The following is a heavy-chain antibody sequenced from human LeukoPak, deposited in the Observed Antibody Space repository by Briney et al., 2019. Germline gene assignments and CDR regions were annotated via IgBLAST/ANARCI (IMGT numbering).Heavy chain of an antibody. V-gene: IGHV3-21*06. CDR3: ARVAEAAAFDS. CDR2: ISSNSRYI. Sequence: PGGPVSLSCAASGFTFSTYSMSWVRQAPGKGLDWVSSISSNSRYIYYADSMRRRFTISRDNAKNSLYLQMNSLKPEDTAVYYCARVAEAAAFDSWGQGTLVTVSS. CDR1: GFTFSTYS. J-gene: IGHJ4*02. D-gene: IGHD6-13*01.